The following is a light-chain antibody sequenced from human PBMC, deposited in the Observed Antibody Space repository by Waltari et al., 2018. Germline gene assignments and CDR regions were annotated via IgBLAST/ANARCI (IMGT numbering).Light chain of an antibody. CDR1: QSVRRA. J-gene: IGKJ1*01. V-gene: IGKV3-20*01. CDR2: GAS. CDR3: QHYVRLPAT. Sequence: EIVLTQSPGRLSSSPGERVTLSCRASQSVRRALAWYQQKPGQAPRLLIFGASNRATGIPDRFSGSESETDFSLTISRLEPEDFAVYYCQHYVRLPATFGRGTKVEIK.